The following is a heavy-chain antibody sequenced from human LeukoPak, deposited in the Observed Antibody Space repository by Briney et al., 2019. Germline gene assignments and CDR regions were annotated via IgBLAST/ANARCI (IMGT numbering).Heavy chain of an antibody. D-gene: IGHD1-26*01. V-gene: IGHV3-74*01. CDR3: ARGTGSYYSLGY. CDR2: INSDGSST. J-gene: IGHJ4*02. Sequence: SGGSLRLSCAASGFTFSSYWMHWVRQAPGKGLVWVSRINSDGSSTSYADSVKGRVTISRDNAKNTLYLQMDSLRAEDTAMYYCARGTGSYYSLGYWGQGTLVTVSS. CDR1: GFTFSSYW.